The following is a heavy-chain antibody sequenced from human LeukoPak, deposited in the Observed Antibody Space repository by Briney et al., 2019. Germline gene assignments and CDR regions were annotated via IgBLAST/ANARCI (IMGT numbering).Heavy chain of an antibody. CDR2: IYPDDSDT. CDR1: GYIFTNYW. CDR3: ARRSYYDSGGYYYDF. Sequence: GESLKISCKGSGYIFTNYWIAWVRQMPGKSLEWMGIIYPDDSDTRYSPSFQGQVTISADKSISTAYLQWSSLKASDTAMYYCARRSYYDSGGYYYDFWGQGTLVTVSS. V-gene: IGHV5-51*01. J-gene: IGHJ4*02. D-gene: IGHD3-22*01.